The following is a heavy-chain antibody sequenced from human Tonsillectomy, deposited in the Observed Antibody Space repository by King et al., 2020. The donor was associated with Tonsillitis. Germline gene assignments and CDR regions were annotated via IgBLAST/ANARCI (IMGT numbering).Heavy chain of an antibody. Sequence: VQLQESGPGLVKPSQTLSLTCTVSGGSISSGNYYWRWIRQPAGKGLEWIGHIYASGSTTYSPSLKSRVTISVDTSKNQFSLKLSSVTAADTAVYYCARVIRSQSGYTFDYWGQGTLVTVSS. CDR2: IYASGST. CDR1: GGSISSGNYY. J-gene: IGHJ4*02. V-gene: IGHV4-61*02. D-gene: IGHD5-12*01. CDR3: ARVIRSQSGYTFDY.